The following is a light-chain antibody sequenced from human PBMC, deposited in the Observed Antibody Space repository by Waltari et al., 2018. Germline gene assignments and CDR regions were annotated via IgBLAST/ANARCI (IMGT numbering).Light chain of an antibody. CDR3: QHYVRLPAT. J-gene: IGKJ1*01. V-gene: IGKV3-20*01. Sequence: EILLTQSPGSLSSSPGVRVTLSCRASQSVSRALAWYQQKPGQAPRLLIFGASNRATGIPDRFSGSGSETDFSLTISRLEPEDFAVYYCQHYVRLPATFGRGTKVEIK. CDR1: QSVSRA. CDR2: GAS.